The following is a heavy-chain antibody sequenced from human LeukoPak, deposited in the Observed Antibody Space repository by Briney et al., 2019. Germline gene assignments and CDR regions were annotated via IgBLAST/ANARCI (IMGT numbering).Heavy chain of an antibody. V-gene: IGHV3-21*01. Sequence: PGGSLRLSCAASGFTFSSYSMNWVRQAPGKGLEWVSSISSSSSYIYYADSVKGRFTISRDNAKNSLYLQMNSLRAEDTAVYYCARDGTGSDAFDIWGEGKMVTVSS. CDR1: GFTFSSYS. J-gene: IGHJ3*02. CDR3: ARDGTGSDAFDI. CDR2: ISSSSSYI. D-gene: IGHD1-1*01.